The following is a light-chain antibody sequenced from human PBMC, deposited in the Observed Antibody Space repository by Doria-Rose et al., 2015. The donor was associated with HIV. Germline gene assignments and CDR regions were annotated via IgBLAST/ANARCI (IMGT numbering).Light chain of an antibody. Sequence: TQSPGTLSLSPGERATLSCRASQSFSSTCLAWYQQKPGQAPSLLIYDGSTSATGIPDRFSASGLGTDFTLTINRLEPEDFALYYCHQYGTSWTFGQGTKVEI. CDR3: HQYGTSWT. CDR2: DGS. J-gene: IGKJ1*01. CDR1: QSFSSTC. V-gene: IGKV3-20*01.